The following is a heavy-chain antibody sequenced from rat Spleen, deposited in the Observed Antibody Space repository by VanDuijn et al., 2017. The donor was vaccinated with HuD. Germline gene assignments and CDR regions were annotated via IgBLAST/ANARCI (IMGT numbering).Heavy chain of an antibody. CDR3: AAFSYSSYIYD. D-gene: IGHD1-2*01. J-gene: IGHJ2*01. V-gene: IGHV5-50*01. CDR2: IYYDSSKM. CDR1: GFTFNNYW. Sequence: EVQLVESGGGLVQPGRSLKLSCVASGFTFNNYWMTWIRQAPKKGLEWIAMIYYDSSKMYYADTVKGRFTISRDNSKNTLYLEMNSLKSEDTAMYYCAAFSYSSYIYDWGQGVMVTVSS.